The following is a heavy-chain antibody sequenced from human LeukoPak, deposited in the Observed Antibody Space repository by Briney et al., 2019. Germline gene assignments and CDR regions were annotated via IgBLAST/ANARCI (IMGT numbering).Heavy chain of an antibody. CDR1: GGSFSGYY. V-gene: IGHV4-34*01. D-gene: IGHD5-24*01. Sequence: PSETPSLTCAVYGGSFSGYYWSWIRQPPGKGLEWIGEINHSGSTNYNPSLKSRVTISVDTSKNQFSLKLSSVTAADTAVYYCARGGRWLPDYWGQGTLVTVSS. CDR3: ARGGRWLPDY. J-gene: IGHJ4*02. CDR2: INHSGST.